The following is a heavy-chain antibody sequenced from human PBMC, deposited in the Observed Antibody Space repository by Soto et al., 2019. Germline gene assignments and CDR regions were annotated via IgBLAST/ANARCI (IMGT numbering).Heavy chain of an antibody. V-gene: IGHV1-18*04. CDR1: GYAFSNYG. Sequence: QIQLVQSGAEVKKPGASVRVSCKASGYAFSNYGISWIRQAPGLGLEWMGWTSPYNGNTDYAQSLHGRVTMTTDTSTNTAYMELRSLTSDDTAVYYCATSYGSGFDPWGQGTLVTVSS. J-gene: IGHJ5*02. D-gene: IGHD4-17*01. CDR3: ATSYGSGFDP. CDR2: TSPYNGNT.